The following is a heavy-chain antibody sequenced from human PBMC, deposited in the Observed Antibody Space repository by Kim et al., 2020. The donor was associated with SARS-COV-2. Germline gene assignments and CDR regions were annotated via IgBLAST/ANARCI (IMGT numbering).Heavy chain of an antibody. J-gene: IGHJ4*02. CDR2: ISRSGEST. CDR3: VGQAVTTDIDS. D-gene: IGHD4-17*01. CDR1: GFTFSDLE. Sequence: GGSLRLSCAASGFTFSDLEINWVRQSPEKGLEWVSYISRSGESTDYAGSVKGRFIISRDNVKKSVSLQMNSLTVDDTAVYYCVGQAVTTDIDSWGQGT. V-gene: IGHV3-48*03.